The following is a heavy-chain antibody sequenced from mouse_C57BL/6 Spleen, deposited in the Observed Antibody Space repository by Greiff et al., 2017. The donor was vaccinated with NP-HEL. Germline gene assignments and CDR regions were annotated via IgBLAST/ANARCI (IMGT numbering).Heavy chain of an antibody. CDR3: ARKRVYYGSSYDAMDY. CDR2: IDPSDSYT. CDR1: GYTFTSYW. Sequence: QQSCKASGYTFTSYWMHWVKQRPGQGLEWIGEIDPSDSYTNYNQKFKGKSTLTVDKSSSTAYMQLSSLTSEDSAVYYCARKRVYYGSSYDAMDYWGQGTSVTVSS. D-gene: IGHD1-1*01. J-gene: IGHJ4*01. V-gene: IGHV1-69*01.